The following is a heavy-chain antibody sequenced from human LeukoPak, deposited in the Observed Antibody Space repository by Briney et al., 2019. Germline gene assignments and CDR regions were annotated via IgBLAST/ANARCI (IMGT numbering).Heavy chain of an antibody. V-gene: IGHV3-30*18. CDR2: ISYDGSNK. CDR3: AKDQNLGFWSGYYTGYGN. D-gene: IGHD3-3*01. J-gene: IGHJ4*02. Sequence: GGSLRLSCAASGFTFSSYGMHWVRQAPGKGLEWVAVISYDGSNKYYADSVKGRFTISRDNSKNTLYLQMNNLRAEDTAVYYCAKDQNLGFWSGYYTGYGNWGQGTLVTVSS. CDR1: GFTFSSYG.